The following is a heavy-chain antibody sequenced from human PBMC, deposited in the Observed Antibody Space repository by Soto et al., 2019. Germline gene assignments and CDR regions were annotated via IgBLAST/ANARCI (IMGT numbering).Heavy chain of an antibody. Sequence: PSETLSLTCTVSGGSISSYYWSWIRQPPGKGLEWIGYIYYSGSTNYNPSLKSRVTISVDTSKNQFSLKLSSVTAADTAVYYCARDGGDYEVNYWGQGTLVTVSS. CDR2: IYYSGST. CDR3: ARDGGDYEVNY. CDR1: GGSISSYY. V-gene: IGHV4-59*01. D-gene: IGHD4-17*01. J-gene: IGHJ4*02.